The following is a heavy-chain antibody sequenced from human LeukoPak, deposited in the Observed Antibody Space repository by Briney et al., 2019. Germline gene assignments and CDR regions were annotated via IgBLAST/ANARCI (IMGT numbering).Heavy chain of an antibody. CDR1: GLTFSTFG. CDR3: AKGGYYFDY. Sequence: QTGGSLRLSCAASGLTFSTFGMHWVRQAPGKGLEWVAFIRFDGSNRYYAESLKGRFTISRDNSKNTLYLQMNSLRAEDTAIYFCAKGGYYFDYWGQGALVIVSS. V-gene: IGHV3-30*02. CDR2: IRFDGSNR. J-gene: IGHJ4*02.